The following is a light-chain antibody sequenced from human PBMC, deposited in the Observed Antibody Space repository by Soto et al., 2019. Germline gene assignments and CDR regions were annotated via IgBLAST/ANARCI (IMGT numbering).Light chain of an antibody. CDR2: EVT. CDR3: SSYKTSAPYV. Sequence: QSVLTQPASVSGSPGQSITISCTGTSSDVGAYNFVSWYQHHPGRAPKLIIYEVTIRPSGVSNRFSGSKSGNTASLTISGLQDEEEANSYCSSYKTSAPYVFGSGTKVTV. CDR1: SSDVGAYNF. J-gene: IGLJ1*01. V-gene: IGLV2-14*01.